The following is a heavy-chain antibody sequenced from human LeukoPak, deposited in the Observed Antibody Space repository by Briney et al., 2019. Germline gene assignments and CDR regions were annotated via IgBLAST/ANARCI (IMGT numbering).Heavy chain of an antibody. D-gene: IGHD1-26*01. CDR3: ARDKVVGATSLDY. CDR1: GFTFSDYY. CDR2: IKQDGGET. Sequence: GGSLRLSCAAAGFTFSDYYMSWVRQAPGKGLEWVANIKQDGGETYYVDSVKGRFTISRDNAKNSLYLQMNSLRAEDTAVYCCARDKVVGATSLDYWGQGTLVTVSS. V-gene: IGHV3-7*01. J-gene: IGHJ4*02.